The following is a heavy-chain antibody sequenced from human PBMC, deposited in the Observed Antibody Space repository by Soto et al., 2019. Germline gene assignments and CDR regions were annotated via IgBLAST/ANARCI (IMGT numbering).Heavy chain of an antibody. V-gene: IGHV3-7*01. CDR2: IKQDGSEK. J-gene: IGHJ4*02. Sequence: GGSLRLSCAASGFTFSSYWMSWVRQAPGKGLEWVANIKQDGSEKYYVDSVKGRLTISRDNAKNSLYLEMNSLRAEDTAVYYCARASPFLYCSSTSCLSHYFDYWGQGTLVTVSS. D-gene: IGHD2-2*01. CDR3: ARASPFLYCSSTSCLSHYFDY. CDR1: GFTFSSYW.